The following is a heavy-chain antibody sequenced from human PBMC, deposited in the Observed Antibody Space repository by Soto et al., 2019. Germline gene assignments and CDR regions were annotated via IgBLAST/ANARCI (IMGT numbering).Heavy chain of an antibody. V-gene: IGHV3-21*01. CDR3: ARDANCDILTGSGGMDV. CDR2: ISSSSSYI. J-gene: IGHJ6*02. CDR1: GFTFSDYY. Sequence: GGSLRLSCAASGFTFSDYYMAWVRQAPGKGLEWVSSISSSSSYIYYADSVKGRFTISRDNAKNSLYLQMNSLRAEDTAVYYCARDANCDILTGSGGMDVWGQGTTVTVSS. D-gene: IGHD3-9*01.